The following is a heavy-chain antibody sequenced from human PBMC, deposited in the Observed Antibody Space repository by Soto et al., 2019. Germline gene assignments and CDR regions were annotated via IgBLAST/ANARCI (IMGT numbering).Heavy chain of an antibody. J-gene: IGHJ3*01. CDR1: GGAFSSYG. CDR2: IVPLYPTT. CDR3: ARTIGTQLVSDGFDV. Sequence: QVQLVQSGAEVKKPGSSVKVSCRAAGGAFSSYGFSWVRQAPGQGLEWVGGIVPLYPTTNYAQRFQGRVRITADESTSTAYREVSSLRSDDTAIYYCARTIGTQLVSDGFDVWGQGTKVTVSS. D-gene: IGHD1-1*01. V-gene: IGHV1-69*01.